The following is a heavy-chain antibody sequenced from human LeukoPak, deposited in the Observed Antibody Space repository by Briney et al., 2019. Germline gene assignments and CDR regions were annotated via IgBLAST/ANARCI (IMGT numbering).Heavy chain of an antibody. CDR1: GYTFTSYD. CDR2: MNPNSGNT. Sequence: GSSVKVSCKASGYTFTSYDINWVRQATGQGLVWMGWMNPNSGNTGYAQKFQGRVTMTRNTSISTAYMELSSLRSEDTDVYYCARGSARSYYYDILTGPNRKYYFDYWGQGTLVTVSS. CDR3: ARGSARSYYYDILTGPNRKYYFDY. J-gene: IGHJ4*02. V-gene: IGHV1-8*01. D-gene: IGHD3-9*01.